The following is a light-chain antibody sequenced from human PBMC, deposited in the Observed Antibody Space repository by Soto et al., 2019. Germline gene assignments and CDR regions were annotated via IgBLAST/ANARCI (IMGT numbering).Light chain of an antibody. CDR2: AAS. Sequence: IQLTQSPSSLSASVGDRVTITCRASQGISSYLAWYQQKPGKAPKLLIYAASTLQSGVPSRFSGSGSGTDFTLTISSLQPEDFATYYCQRLNSYPFPFGPGTKVDIK. J-gene: IGKJ3*01. CDR3: QRLNSYPFP. V-gene: IGKV1-9*01. CDR1: QGISSY.